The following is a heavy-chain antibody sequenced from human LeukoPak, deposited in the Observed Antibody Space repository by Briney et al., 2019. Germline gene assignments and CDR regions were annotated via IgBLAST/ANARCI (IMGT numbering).Heavy chain of an antibody. CDR1: GFTFSSYW. J-gene: IGHJ4*02. D-gene: IGHD3-3*01. CDR2: ISGDGRNI. CDR3: AREVSYNFWSGYGPDY. Sequence: GGSLRLSCVASGFTFSSYWMHWVRQDPRKGLVWVSRISGDGRNINYADSVRGRFTISRDNAKNTLYLQMNSLRAEDTAVYYCAREVSYNFWSGYGPDYWGQGTLVTVSS. V-gene: IGHV3-74*01.